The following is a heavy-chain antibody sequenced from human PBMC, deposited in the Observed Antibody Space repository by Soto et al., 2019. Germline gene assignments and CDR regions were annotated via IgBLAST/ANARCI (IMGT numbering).Heavy chain of an antibody. J-gene: IGHJ5*02. Sequence: EVQLVESGGGPVKPGGSLRLSCAASGFTFSSYSMNWVRQAPGKGLEWVSSISSSSSYIYYADSVKGRFTISRDNAKNSLYLQMNSLRAEDTAVYYCARPPPNTNNWFDPWGQGTLVTVSS. CDR3: ARPPPNTNNWFDP. CDR1: GFTFSSYS. CDR2: ISSSSSYI. V-gene: IGHV3-21*01. D-gene: IGHD1-1*01.